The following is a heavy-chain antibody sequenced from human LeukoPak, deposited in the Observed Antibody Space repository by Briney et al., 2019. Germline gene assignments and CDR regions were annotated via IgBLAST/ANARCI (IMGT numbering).Heavy chain of an antibody. CDR2: LSGSGGTT. Sequence: GGSLRLSCAACGFTLSSYAMSWVRQAPGKGLEWVALLSGSGGTTYYADSVKGRFTISRDTSKNSLSLQINNLRADDTAVYYCAKEAENSGCYAYFRGQGTLVTASS. CDR3: AKEAENSGCYAYF. J-gene: IGHJ4*02. CDR1: GFTLSSYA. V-gene: IGHV3-23*01. D-gene: IGHD1-26*01.